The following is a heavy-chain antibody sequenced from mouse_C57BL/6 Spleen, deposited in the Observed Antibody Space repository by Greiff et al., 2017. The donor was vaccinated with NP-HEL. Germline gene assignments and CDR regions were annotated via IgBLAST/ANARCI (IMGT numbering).Heavy chain of an antibody. J-gene: IGHJ1*03. V-gene: IGHV5-4*01. CDR2: ISDGGSYT. CDR3: ARDGGNWYFDV. Sequence: EVKLMESGGGLVKPGGSLKLSCAASGFTFSSYAMSWVRQTPEKRLEWVATISDGGSYTYYPDNVKGRFTISRDNAKNNLYLQMSHLKSEDTAMYYCARDGGNWYFDVWGTGTTVTVSS. CDR1: GFTFSSYA.